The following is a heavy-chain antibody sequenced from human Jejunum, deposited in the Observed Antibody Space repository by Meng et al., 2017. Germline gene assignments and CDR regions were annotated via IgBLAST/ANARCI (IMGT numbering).Heavy chain of an antibody. J-gene: IGHJ4*02. V-gene: IGHV3-23*01. D-gene: IGHD2-21*02. CDR1: GFTFKNYA. Sequence: GESLKISCAASGFTFKNYAMSWVRQAPGKGLEWVSAISGAGGGTYYADSIKGRFTISRDNSNNTLYLQMNSLRAEDTAVYYCAKDRNPTVRSAYFDYWGQGTLVTVSS. CDR3: AKDRNPTVRSAYFDY. CDR2: ISGAGGGT.